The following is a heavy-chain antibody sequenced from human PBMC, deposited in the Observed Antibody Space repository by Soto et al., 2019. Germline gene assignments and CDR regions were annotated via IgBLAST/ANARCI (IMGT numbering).Heavy chain of an antibody. CDR2: ISDRGADK. V-gene: IGHV3-23*01. D-gene: IGHD2-15*01. J-gene: IGHJ4*02. Sequence: EVQLLESGGGLIQRGGSLRLSCAVSGFTTNKHAMSWVRQAPEKGLEWVAGISDRGADKFYAESVRGRVSISRDGSRNTVYLQRRELRPTDTPIYCCAKRMGPHDSWGQRTPVTVSS. CDR3: AKRMGPHDS. CDR1: GFTTNKHA.